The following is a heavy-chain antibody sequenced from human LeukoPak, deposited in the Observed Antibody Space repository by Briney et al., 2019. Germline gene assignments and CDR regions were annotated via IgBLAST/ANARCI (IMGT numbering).Heavy chain of an antibody. CDR3: AKLYCSGGSCYLDY. V-gene: IGHV3-23*01. CDR2: ISGSGGST. J-gene: IGHJ4*02. Sequence: GGSLRLSCAASGFTVTNYAMYWVRQAPGKGLEWVSAISGSGGSTYYADSVKGRFTISRDNSKNTLYLQMNSLRAEDTAVYYCAKLYCSGGSCYLDYWGQGTLVTVSS. D-gene: IGHD2-15*01. CDR1: GFTVTNYA.